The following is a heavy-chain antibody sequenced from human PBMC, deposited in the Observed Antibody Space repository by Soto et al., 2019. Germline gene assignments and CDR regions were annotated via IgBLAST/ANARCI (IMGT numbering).Heavy chain of an antibody. CDR1: GYTFTSYG. J-gene: IGHJ5*02. CDR2: ISAYNGNT. Sequence: ASVKVSCKASGYTFTSYGISWVRQAPGQGLEWMGWISAYNGNTNYAQKLQGRVTMTTDTSTSTAYLELRSLRSDDTAVYYCARDRSGWYVGYWFDPWGQGTLVTVS. D-gene: IGHD6-19*01. V-gene: IGHV1-18*01. CDR3: ARDRSGWYVGYWFDP.